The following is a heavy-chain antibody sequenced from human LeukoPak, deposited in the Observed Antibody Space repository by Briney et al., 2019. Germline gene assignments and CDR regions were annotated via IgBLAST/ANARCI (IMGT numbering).Heavy chain of an antibody. CDR2: IASETYGGTA. CDR3: TRDDRGTTVTTDAFDI. CDR1: GFTFGDYA. D-gene: IGHD4-17*01. Sequence: GGSLRLSCTTSGFTFGDYAMTWVRQAPGKGLEWVGFIASETYGGTAEYAASVKGRFTISRDDSKSIAYLQMNSLKTEDTAVYYCTRDDRGTTVTTDAFDIWGQGTMVTVSS. V-gene: IGHV3-49*04. J-gene: IGHJ3*02.